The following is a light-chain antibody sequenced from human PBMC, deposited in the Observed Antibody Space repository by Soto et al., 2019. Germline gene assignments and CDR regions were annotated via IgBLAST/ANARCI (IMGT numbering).Light chain of an antibody. CDR1: QGIKND. CDR2: AAS. V-gene: IGKV1-6*01. Sequence: AIQMTQSPSSLSASVGDRVTITCRASQGIKNDLSWYQQKPGKAPKILVYAASTLQSGVPSRFSGSGSGTDFTLAISSLQPEDFATYYCLQDYSYPRTFGQGTRVEIK. CDR3: LQDYSYPRT. J-gene: IGKJ1*01.